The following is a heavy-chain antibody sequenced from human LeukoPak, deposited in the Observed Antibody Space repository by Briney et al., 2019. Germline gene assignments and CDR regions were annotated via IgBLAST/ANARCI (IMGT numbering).Heavy chain of an antibody. CDR2: MNPNSGNT. CDR1: GYTFTSYD. CDR3: ARGRTADIVVVPAAIPEELDY. V-gene: IGHV1-8*03. J-gene: IGHJ4*02. Sequence: AASVKVSCKASGYTFTSYDINWVRQATRQGLEWMGWMNPNSGNTGYAQKFQGRVTITRNTSISTAYMELSSLRSEDTTVYYCARGRTADIVVVPAAIPEELDYWGQGTLVTVSS. D-gene: IGHD2-2*01.